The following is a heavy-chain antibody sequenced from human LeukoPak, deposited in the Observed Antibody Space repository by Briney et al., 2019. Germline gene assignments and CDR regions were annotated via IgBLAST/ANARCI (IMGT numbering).Heavy chain of an antibody. D-gene: IGHD4-17*01. CDR1: GLSFSSYW. J-gene: IGHJ4*02. V-gene: IGHV3-7*05. CDR2: IKQDGTEK. Sequence: GGSLRLSCATSGLSFSSYWMSWVRQAPEKGPEWVANIKQDGTEKYYVDSVKGRFTISRDNAKNSLYLQMNSLRAEDTAVYYCARGKGYADYIGGLGTLVTVSS. CDR3: ARGKGYADYI.